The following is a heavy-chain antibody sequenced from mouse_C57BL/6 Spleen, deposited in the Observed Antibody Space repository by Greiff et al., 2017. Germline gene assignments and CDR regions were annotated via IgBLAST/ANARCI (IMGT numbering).Heavy chain of an antibody. CDR3: ASLYDGYYYAMDY. V-gene: IGHV1-43*01. Sequence: EVQLQQSGPELVKPGASVKISCKASGYSFTGYYMHWVKQSSEKSLEWIGEINPSTGGTSYNQKFKGKATLTVDKSSSTAYMQLKSLTSEDSAVYYCASLYDGYYYAMDYWGQGTSVTVSS. CDR1: GYSFTGYY. D-gene: IGHD2-3*01. J-gene: IGHJ4*01. CDR2: INPSTGGT.